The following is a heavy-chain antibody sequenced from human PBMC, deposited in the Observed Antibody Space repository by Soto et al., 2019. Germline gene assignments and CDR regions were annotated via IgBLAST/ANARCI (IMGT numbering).Heavy chain of an antibody. CDR2: IYFGTT. Sequence: SETLSLTCTVSGGSISGSSFYWGWIRQPPGKGLEWIGSIYFGTTYYNPSLKSRVTISIDTSKNQFSLNLSSVTAADTALYYCAREGSYSAYNFAHGIQLWSFDFWGQGALVTVSS. CDR3: AREGSYSAYNFAHGIQLWSFDF. J-gene: IGHJ4*02. V-gene: IGHV4-39*02. CDR1: GGSISGSSFY. D-gene: IGHD5-12*01.